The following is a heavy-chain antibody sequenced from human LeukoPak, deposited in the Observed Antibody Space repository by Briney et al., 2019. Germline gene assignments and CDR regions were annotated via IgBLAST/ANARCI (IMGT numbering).Heavy chain of an antibody. D-gene: IGHD3-22*01. CDR1: GFTFSSYA. V-gene: IGHV3-30*04. CDR3: AKGGRYTYYYDSPYYFDY. CDR2: ISYDGSNQ. J-gene: IGHJ4*02. Sequence: GGSLRLSCTASGFTFSSYAMHWVRQAPGEGLECVSAISYDGSNQYYADSVKGRFTISRDNSKNTLYLQMNSLRAEDTAVYYCAKGGRYTYYYDSPYYFDYWGQGTLVTVSS.